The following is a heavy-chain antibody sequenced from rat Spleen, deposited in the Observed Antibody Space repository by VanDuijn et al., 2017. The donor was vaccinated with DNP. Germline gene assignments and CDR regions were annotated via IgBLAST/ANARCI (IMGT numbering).Heavy chain of an antibody. J-gene: IGHJ3*01. CDR2: ISPGGSST. Sequence: EVQLVESGGDLVQPGRSLKLSCVVSGFTFSNYDMAWVRQAPTKGLEWVASISPGGSSTYYRDSVKGRFTLSRDNAKNTLYLQMNSLRSEDTATYYCAIYYYSGDNWFAYWGQGTLVTVSS. CDR3: AIYYYSGDNWFAY. CDR1: GFTFSNYD. D-gene: IGHD1-1*01. V-gene: IGHV5S13*01.